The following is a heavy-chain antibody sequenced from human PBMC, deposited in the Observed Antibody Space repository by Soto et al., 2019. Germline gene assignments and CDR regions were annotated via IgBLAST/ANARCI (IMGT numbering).Heavy chain of an antibody. CDR2: ISWDGEK. Sequence: SGPTLVNPTQTLTLTCTFSGFSLNTRGVGVGWIRQPPGKALEWLALISWDGEKRYSPSLKSRLTITKDTSENQVVLTMTNMDPVDTATYYCARGTVTTYYYYYGMDVWGQGTTVTVSS. D-gene: IGHD4-4*01. J-gene: IGHJ6*02. CDR3: ARGTVTTYYYYYGMDV. V-gene: IGHV2-5*02. CDR1: GFSLNTRGVG.